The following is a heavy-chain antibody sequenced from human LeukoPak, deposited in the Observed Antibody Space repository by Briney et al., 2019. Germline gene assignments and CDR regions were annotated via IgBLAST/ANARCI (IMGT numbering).Heavy chain of an antibody. CDR2: IKQDGSEK. CDR3: ARDLPEGASDI. Sequence: PGGSLRLSCAASGFTFSSYWMSWVRQAPGKGLEWVANIKQDGSEKYYVDSVKGRFTISRDNTKNSLYLQMNSLRAEDTAVYYRARDLPEGASDIWGQGTMVTVSS. J-gene: IGHJ3*02. CDR1: GFTFSSYW. V-gene: IGHV3-7*01.